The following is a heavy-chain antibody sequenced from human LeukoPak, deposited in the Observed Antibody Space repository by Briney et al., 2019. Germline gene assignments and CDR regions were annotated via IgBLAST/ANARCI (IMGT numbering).Heavy chain of an antibody. CDR1: GFTFSSYA. V-gene: IGHV3-30*02. D-gene: IGHD2-15*01. CDR2: IRYDGSNK. J-gene: IGHJ6*03. Sequence: HPGGSLRLSCAASGFTFSSYAMHWVRQAPGKGLEWVAFIRYDGSNKYYADSVKGRFTISRDNSKNTLYLQMNSLRAEDTAVYYCAKDQAPQDIVVVVAAPKPAGYMDVWGKGTTVTISS. CDR3: AKDQAPQDIVVVVAAPKPAGYMDV.